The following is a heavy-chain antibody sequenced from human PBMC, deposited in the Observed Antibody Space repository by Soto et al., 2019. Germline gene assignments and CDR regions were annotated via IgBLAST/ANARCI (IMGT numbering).Heavy chain of an antibody. Sequence: PGGSLRLSCAASGFTFGDYAMHWVRQAPGKGLEWVSGITWAGNNIDYADSVKGRFTISRDIAKNSLYLQMNSLRAEDTALYYCAKGSSVGPTPFDYWGQGALVTVSS. J-gene: IGHJ4*02. CDR2: ITWAGNNI. CDR3: AKGSSVGPTPFDY. V-gene: IGHV3-9*01. D-gene: IGHD1-26*01. CDR1: GFTFGDYA.